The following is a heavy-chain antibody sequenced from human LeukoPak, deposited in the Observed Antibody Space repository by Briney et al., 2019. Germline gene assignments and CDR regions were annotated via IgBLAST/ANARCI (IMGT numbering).Heavy chain of an antibody. CDR2: IIPIFGTA. CDR1: GYSFTSYW. D-gene: IGHD6-19*01. J-gene: IGHJ4*02. CDR3: ARDPPGYSSGWYGFDY. V-gene: IGHV1-69*06. Sequence: KISCKGSGYSFTSYWIGWVRQAPGQGLEWMGGIIPIFGTANYAQKFQGRVTITADKSTSTAYMELSSLRSEDTAVYYCARDPPGYSSGWYGFDYWGQGTLVTVSS.